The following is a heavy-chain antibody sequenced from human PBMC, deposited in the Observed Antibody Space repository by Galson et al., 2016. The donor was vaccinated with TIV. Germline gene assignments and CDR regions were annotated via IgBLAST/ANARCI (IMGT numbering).Heavy chain of an antibody. J-gene: IGHJ4*02. CDR3: ARGNDPGATYSLDY. CDR1: GFTFSRHW. D-gene: IGHD1-1*01. CDR2: IKQDGDYK. Sequence: SLRLSCAAFGFTFSRHWMSWVRQAPGKGLEWVANIKQDGDYKYYVDSVKGRFTISRDNAKNSLYLQMNSLRAEDTAVYYCARGNDPGATYSLDYWGQGTLVTVSS. V-gene: IGHV3-7*01.